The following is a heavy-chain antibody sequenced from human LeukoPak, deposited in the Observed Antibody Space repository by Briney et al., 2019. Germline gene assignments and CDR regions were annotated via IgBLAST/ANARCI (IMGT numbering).Heavy chain of an antibody. J-gene: IGHJ3*02. CDR1: GFTFSSYG. CDR3: ASRIVGAPDAFDI. CDR2: IWYDGSNK. D-gene: IGHD1-26*01. V-gene: IGHV3-33*08. Sequence: PGRSLRLSCAASGFTFSSYGMHWVRQAPGKGLEWVAVIWYDGSNKYYADSVKGRFTISRDNSKNTLYLQMNSLRAEDTAVYYCASRIVGAPDAFDIWGQGTMVTVSS.